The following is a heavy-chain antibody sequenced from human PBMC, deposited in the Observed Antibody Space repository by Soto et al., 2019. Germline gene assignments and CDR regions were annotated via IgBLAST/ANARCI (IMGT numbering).Heavy chain of an antibody. CDR1: GGSVSSGTYY. CDR2: ISYSGST. D-gene: IGHD3-22*01. V-gene: IGHV4-61*03. Sequence: SETLSLTCTVSGGSVSSGTYYWSWIRQPPGKGLEWIGYISYSGSTNYNPSLKSRVTVSGDTSKNHFSLKLSSVTAADTAVYYCARGTPYFYEGSGYQYYFDHWGQGTLVTVSS. J-gene: IGHJ4*02. CDR3: ARGTPYFYEGSGYQYYFDH.